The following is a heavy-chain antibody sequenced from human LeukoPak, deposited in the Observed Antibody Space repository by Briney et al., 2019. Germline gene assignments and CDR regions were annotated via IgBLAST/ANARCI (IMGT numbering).Heavy chain of an antibody. J-gene: IGHJ5*02. CDR2: INSDGSST. Sequence: GGSLRLSCAASGFTFSSYWMHWVRQSPGKGLVWVSGINSDGSSTSYADSVKGRFTITRDNAKNMLYLQMNSLRAEDTGVYYCTRAADSGDYINWFDPWGQGTLVTVSS. CDR1: GFTFSSYW. D-gene: IGHD4-17*01. CDR3: TRAADSGDYINWFDP. V-gene: IGHV3-74*01.